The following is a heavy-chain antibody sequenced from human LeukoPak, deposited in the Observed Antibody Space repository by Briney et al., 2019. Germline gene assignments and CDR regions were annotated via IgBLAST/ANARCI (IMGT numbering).Heavy chain of an antibody. CDR3: ARDGSVESGHYYFDY. V-gene: IGHV1-2*02. CDR2: VAPKGGAT. J-gene: IGHJ4*02. D-gene: IGHD3-10*01. Sequence: ASVKVSCKASGYTFTSYYIHWVRQAPGQGLEWMGWVAPKGGATTYAPKLQGRLTLTRDRSSTTAYMDLSGLRSDDTATYYCARDGSVESGHYYFDYWGQGTLLTVSS. CDR1: GYTFTSYY.